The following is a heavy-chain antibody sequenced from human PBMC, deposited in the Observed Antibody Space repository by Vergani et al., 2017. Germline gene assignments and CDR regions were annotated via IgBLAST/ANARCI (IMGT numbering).Heavy chain of an antibody. V-gene: IGHV1-2*02. CDR1: GYTFTGYY. J-gene: IGHJ5*02. CDR3: ARRLGYCSSTSCLNWFDP. D-gene: IGHD2-2*03. CDR2: INPNSGGT. Sequence: QVQLVQSGAEVKKPGASVKVSCKASGYTFTGYYMHWVRQAPGQGLEWMGWINPNSGGTKYAQKFQGRVTMTRDTSISTAYMELSRLRSDDTAVYYCARRLGYCSSTSCLNWFDPWGQGTLVTVSS.